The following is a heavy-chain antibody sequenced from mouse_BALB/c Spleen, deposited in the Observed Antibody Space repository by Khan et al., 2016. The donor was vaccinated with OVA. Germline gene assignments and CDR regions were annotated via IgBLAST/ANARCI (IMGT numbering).Heavy chain of an antibody. D-gene: IGHD2-3*01. V-gene: IGHV2-3*01. Sequence: QMQLEESGPGLVAPSQSLSITCTVSGFSLTTYGVNWIRQPPGKGLEWLGVIWGDGSTNYHSALISRLSISKDNSKSQVFLKLNSLQTDDTATYYCAKWGDGSTYAMDYWGQGTSVTVSS. CDR1: GFSLTTYG. CDR2: IWGDGST. J-gene: IGHJ4*01. CDR3: AKWGDGSTYAMDY.